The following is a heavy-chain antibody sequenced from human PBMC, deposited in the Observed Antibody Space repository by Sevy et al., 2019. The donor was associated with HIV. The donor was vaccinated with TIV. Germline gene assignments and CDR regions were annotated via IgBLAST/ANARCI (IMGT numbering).Heavy chain of an antibody. J-gene: IGHJ4*02. CDR1: GHTFSDYY. D-gene: IGHD4-4*01. Sequence: ASVKVSCKACGHTFSDYYIQWVRQAPGQGLEWMGWINSNSGAISYAQKFQGRVTMTSDTSISTVYMELSRLRSDDTAVYYCATEYSYDYWGQGTLVTVSS. CDR3: ATEYSYDY. V-gene: IGHV1-2*02. CDR2: INSNSGAI.